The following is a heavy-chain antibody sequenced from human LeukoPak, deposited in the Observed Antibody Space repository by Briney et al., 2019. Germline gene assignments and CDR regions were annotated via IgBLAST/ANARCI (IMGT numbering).Heavy chain of an antibody. Sequence: GGSLRLSCAASGFTFSSYGMHWVRQAPGKGLEWVAVIWYDGSNKYYADSVKGRFTISRDNSKNTLYLQMNSLRAEDTTVYYCASPGPTVTNYWGQGTLVTVSS. CDR3: ASPGPTVTNY. CDR2: IWYDGSNK. CDR1: GFTFSSYG. D-gene: IGHD4-17*01. V-gene: IGHV3-33*01. J-gene: IGHJ4*02.